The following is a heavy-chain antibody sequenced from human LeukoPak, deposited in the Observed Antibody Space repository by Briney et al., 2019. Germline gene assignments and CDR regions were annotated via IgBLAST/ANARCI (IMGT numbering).Heavy chain of an antibody. CDR1: GFSFSDST. D-gene: IGHD3-16*01. Sequence: QSGGSLRLSCVASGFSFSDSTMSWVRQAAGKGLEWVAMMKEDGSDENYVDSVKGRFTISRDNARNSLHLQMKSLRAEDTAVYFCARGGAGGGYFPTWGQGILVIVSS. J-gene: IGHJ1*01. CDR2: MKEDGSDE. V-gene: IGHV3-7*03. CDR3: ARGGAGGGYFPT.